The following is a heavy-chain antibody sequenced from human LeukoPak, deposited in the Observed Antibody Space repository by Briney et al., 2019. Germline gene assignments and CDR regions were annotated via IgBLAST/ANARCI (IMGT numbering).Heavy chain of an antibody. Sequence: PGGSLRLSCVASRISFRHHAMNWVRQAPGKGLEWVSSIFDSGAPSYYADSVKGRFTISRDNSGNTLYLQMNSLRAEDTAVYYCARSSTFDYWGQGTLVTVSS. V-gene: IGHV3-23*01. D-gene: IGHD2-2*01. CDR2: IFDSGAPS. CDR3: ARSSTFDY. J-gene: IGHJ4*02. CDR1: RISFRHHA.